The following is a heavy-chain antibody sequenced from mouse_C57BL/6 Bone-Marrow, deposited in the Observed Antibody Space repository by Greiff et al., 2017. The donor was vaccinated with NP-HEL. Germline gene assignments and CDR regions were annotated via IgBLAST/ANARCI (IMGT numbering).Heavy chain of an antibody. V-gene: IGHV5-15*01. CDR2: ISNLAYSI. CDR1: GFTFSDYG. D-gene: IGHD2-5*01. CDR3: ARRYYSNYGWYFDV. Sequence: EVQLVESGGGLVQPGGSLKLSCAASGFTFSDYGMAWVRQAPRKGPEWVAFISNLAYSIYYADTVTGRFTISRENAKNTLYLEMSSLRSEDTAMYYCARRYYSNYGWYFDVWGTGTTVTVSS. J-gene: IGHJ1*03.